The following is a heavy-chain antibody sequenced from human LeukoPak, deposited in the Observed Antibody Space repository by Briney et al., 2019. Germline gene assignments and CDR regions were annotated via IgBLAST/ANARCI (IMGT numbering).Heavy chain of an antibody. J-gene: IGHJ4*02. CDR3: AKGGSGWYPPYYFDY. Sequence: GGSLRLSCAASGFTFSSYAMSWVRQAPGKGLEWVSAISGSGGSTYYADSVKGRFTISRDNSKNTLYLQMNSLRAEDTAVYYCAKGGSGWYPPYYFDYWGQGTLVTVPS. V-gene: IGHV3-23*01. CDR1: GFTFSSYA. CDR2: ISGSGGST. D-gene: IGHD6-19*01.